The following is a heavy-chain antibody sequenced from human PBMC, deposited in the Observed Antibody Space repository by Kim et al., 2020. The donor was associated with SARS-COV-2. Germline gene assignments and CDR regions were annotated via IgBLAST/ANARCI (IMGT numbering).Heavy chain of an antibody. V-gene: IGHV4-39*01. CDR2: IYYSGST. J-gene: IGHJ4*02. CDR3: ARGDSNFLYYFDY. D-gene: IGHD4-4*01. CDR1: GGSISSSSYY. Sequence: SETLSLTCTVSGGSISSSSYYWGWIRQPPGKGLEWIGSIYYSGSTYYNPSLKSRVTISVDTSKNQFSLKLSSVTAADTAVYYCARGDSNFLYYFDYWGQGTLVTVSS.